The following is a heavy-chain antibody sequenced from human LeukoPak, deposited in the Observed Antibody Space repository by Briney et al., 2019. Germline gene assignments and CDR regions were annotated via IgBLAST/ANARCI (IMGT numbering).Heavy chain of an antibody. Sequence: GGSLRLSWAGYGFTFSSYTIHWVRQPPGKGLEWVAVISFDGSNKYYADSVKGRFTISRDNSKNTLYLQMNSLRAEDTAVYYCAREELGSSLGFDPWGQGTLVTVSS. CDR3: AREELGSSLGFDP. CDR2: ISFDGSNK. CDR1: GFTFSSYT. V-gene: IGHV3-30-3*01. J-gene: IGHJ5*02. D-gene: IGHD3-16*01.